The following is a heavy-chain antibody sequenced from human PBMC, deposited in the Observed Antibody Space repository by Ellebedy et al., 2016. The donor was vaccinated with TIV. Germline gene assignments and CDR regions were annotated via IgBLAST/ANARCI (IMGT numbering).Heavy chain of an antibody. CDR2: INSDGGST. CDR1: GFTFSSYW. CDR3: AKDTRVGASYC. D-gene: IGHD1-26*01. J-gene: IGHJ4*02. V-gene: IGHV3-74*01. Sequence: GESLKISXAASGFTFSSYWMHWVRQAPGKGLVWVSRINSDGGSTSYADSVKGRFTISRDNAKNTLYLQMNSLRAEDTAVYYCAKDTRVGASYCWGQGTLVTVSS.